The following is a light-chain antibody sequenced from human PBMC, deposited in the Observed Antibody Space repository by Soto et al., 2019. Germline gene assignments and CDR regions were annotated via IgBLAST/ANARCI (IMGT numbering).Light chain of an antibody. Sequence: QSVLTQPPSVCGAPGQRVTISCTGNNSNIGAGSGVNWYQQFPDRAPKLLIYANTHRPSGVPDRFSGSTSATSASLAITGLQTQDEADYYCQSFDSSLTGLIFGGGTKLTVL. CDR3: QSFDSSLTGLI. CDR1: NSNIGAGSG. CDR2: ANT. J-gene: IGLJ2*01. V-gene: IGLV1-40*01.